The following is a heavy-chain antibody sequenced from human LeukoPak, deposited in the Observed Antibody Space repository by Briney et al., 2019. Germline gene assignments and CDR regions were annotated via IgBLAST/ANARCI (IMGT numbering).Heavy chain of an antibody. CDR1: GGSISSGGYY. V-gene: IGHV4-31*03. CDR2: IYYSGST. D-gene: IGHD3-9*01. CDR3: ARDTGVDILTGDDYYYCGMDV. J-gene: IGHJ6*02. Sequence: SETLSLTCTVSGGSISSGGYYWSWIRQHPGKGLEWIGYIYYSGSTYYNPSLKSRVTISVDTSKNQFSLKLSSVTAADTAVYYCARDTGVDILTGDDYYYCGMDVWGQGTTVTVSS.